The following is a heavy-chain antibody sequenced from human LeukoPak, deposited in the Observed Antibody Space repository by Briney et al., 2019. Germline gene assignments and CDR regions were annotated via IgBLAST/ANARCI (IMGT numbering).Heavy chain of an antibody. J-gene: IGHJ4*02. V-gene: IGHV1-2*02. Sequence: ASVKVSCKASGYTFTGYYMHWVRQAPGQGLEWMGWINPNSGGTNYAQKLQGRVTMTRDTSISTAYMELSRLRSDDTAVYYCAWNGDQYYYDSSGYLDYWGQGTLVTVSS. CDR1: GYTFTGYY. CDR3: AWNGDQYYYDSSGYLDY. D-gene: IGHD3-22*01. CDR2: INPNSGGT.